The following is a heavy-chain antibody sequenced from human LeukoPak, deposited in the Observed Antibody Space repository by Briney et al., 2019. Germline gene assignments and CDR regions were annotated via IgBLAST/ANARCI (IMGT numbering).Heavy chain of an antibody. V-gene: IGHV3-20*04. J-gene: IGHJ4*02. D-gene: IGHD5-12*01. Sequence: GGSLRLSCAASGFTFDDYGMSWVRQAPGKGLEWVSGINWNGGSTGYADSVKGRFTISRDNAKNSLYLQMNSLRAEDTAVYYCARVRGYDSSFDYWGQGTLVTVSS. CDR2: INWNGGST. CDR1: GFTFDDYG. CDR3: ARVRGYDSSFDY.